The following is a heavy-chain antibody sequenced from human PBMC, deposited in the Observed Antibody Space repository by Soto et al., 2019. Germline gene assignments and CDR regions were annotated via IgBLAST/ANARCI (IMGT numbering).Heavy chain of an antibody. CDR3: ARGENGSGSYALYYYYYYGMDV. CDR2: IIPIFGTA. D-gene: IGHD3-10*01. J-gene: IGHJ6*02. CDR1: GGTFSSYA. Sequence: GASVKVSCKASGGTFSSYAISWVRQAPGQGLEWMGGIIPIFGTANYAQKFQGRVTITADESTSTAYMELSSLRSEDTAVYYCARGENGSGSYALYYYYYYGMDVWGQGTTVTVS. V-gene: IGHV1-69*13.